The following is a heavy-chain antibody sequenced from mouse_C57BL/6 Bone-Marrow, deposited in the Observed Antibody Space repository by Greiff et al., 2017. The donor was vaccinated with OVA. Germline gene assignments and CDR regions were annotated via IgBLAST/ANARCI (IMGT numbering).Heavy chain of an antibody. CDR2: ISNGGGST. V-gene: IGHV5-12*01. Sequence: EVHLVESGGGLVQPGGSLKLSCAASGFTFSDYYMYWVRQTPEKRLEWVAYISNGGGSTYYPDTVKGRFTISRDNAKNTLYLQMSRLKSEDTAMYYCARGRSTYFDYWGQGTTLTVSS. CDR3: ARGRSTYFDY. CDR1: GFTFSDYY. D-gene: IGHD1-1*01. J-gene: IGHJ2*01.